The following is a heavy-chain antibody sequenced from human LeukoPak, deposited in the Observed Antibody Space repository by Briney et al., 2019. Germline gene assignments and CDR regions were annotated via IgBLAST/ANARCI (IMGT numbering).Heavy chain of an antibody. CDR2: ISYDGTNK. CDR1: GFTFSDYY. CDR3: ARDRTYSGSFFDY. D-gene: IGHD1-26*01. V-gene: IGHV3-30-3*01. J-gene: IGHJ4*02. Sequence: GGSLRLSCAASGFTFSDYYMSWIRQAPGKGLEWVAVISYDGTNKYYADSVKGRFTISRDNSKNTLYLQMNSLRAEDTAVYYCARDRTYSGSFFDYWGQGTLVTVSS.